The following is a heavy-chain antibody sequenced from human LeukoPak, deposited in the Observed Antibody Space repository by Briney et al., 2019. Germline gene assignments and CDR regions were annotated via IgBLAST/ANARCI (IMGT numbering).Heavy chain of an antibody. CDR1: GYSISSGYY. Sequence: SETLSLTCSVSGYSISSGYYWGWIRQPPGKGLEWIGNIFYSGSTYYSPSLRSRVTISLDTSRNQFSLKLNSVTAADTAVYYCAKSNGYGLVDIWGQGTMVTVSS. J-gene: IGHJ3*02. CDR3: AKSNGYGLVDI. D-gene: IGHD3-10*01. V-gene: IGHV4-38-2*02. CDR2: IFYSGST.